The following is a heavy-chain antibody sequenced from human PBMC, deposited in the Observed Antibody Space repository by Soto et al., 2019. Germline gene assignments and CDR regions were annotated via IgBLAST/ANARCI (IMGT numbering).Heavy chain of an antibody. CDR3: ARDFGRPPLYYYGSGSWTGVDYYMDV. CDR1: GFTFSSYS. CDR2: ISSSSSTI. Sequence: GGSLRLSCAASGFTFSSYSMNWVRQAPGKGLEWVSYISSSSSTIYYADSVKGRFTISRDNAKNSLYLQMNSLKAEDTAVYYCARDFGRPPLYYYGSGSWTGVDYYMDVWGKGTTVTVSS. J-gene: IGHJ6*03. V-gene: IGHV3-48*01. D-gene: IGHD3-10*01.